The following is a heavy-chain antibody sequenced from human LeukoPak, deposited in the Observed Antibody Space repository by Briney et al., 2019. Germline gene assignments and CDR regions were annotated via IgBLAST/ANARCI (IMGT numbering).Heavy chain of an antibody. Sequence: GGSLRLSCAASGFTFSSYAMSWVRQAPGKGLEWVSAISGSGGSTYYADSVKGRFTISRDNSKNTPYLQMNSLRAEDTAVYYCAKDQGQQLVRLYAFDIWGQGTMVTVSS. CDR2: ISGSGGST. V-gene: IGHV3-23*01. J-gene: IGHJ3*02. D-gene: IGHD6-13*01. CDR1: GFTFSSYA. CDR3: AKDQGQQLVRLYAFDI.